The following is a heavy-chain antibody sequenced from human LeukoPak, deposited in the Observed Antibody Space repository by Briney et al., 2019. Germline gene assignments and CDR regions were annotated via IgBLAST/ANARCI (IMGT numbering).Heavy chain of an antibody. V-gene: IGHV1-2*02. CDR3: ARAHYGSGSYYNGFDY. Sequence: GASVKVSCKASGYTFTGYYMHWVRQAPGQGLEWMGWINPNSGGTNYAQKFQGRVTMTRDTSISTAYMELSRLRSDDTAVYYCARAHYGSGSYYNGFDYWGQGTLVTVSS. J-gene: IGHJ4*02. D-gene: IGHD3-10*01. CDR2: INPNSGGT. CDR1: GYTFTGYY.